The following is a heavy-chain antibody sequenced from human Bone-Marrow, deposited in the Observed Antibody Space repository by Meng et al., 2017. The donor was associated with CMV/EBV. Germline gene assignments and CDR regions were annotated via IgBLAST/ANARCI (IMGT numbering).Heavy chain of an antibody. D-gene: IGHD6-6*01. CDR2: IYYSGST. Sequence: SETLSLTCTVPGCSISSYYWSWIRQPPGKGLEWIGYIYYSGSTNYNPSLKSRVTISVDTSKNPFSLKLSSVTAADTAVYYCARDLAYSSSHYYYGIDVWGQGTTVTVSS. CDR1: GCSISSYY. V-gene: IGHV4-59*01. J-gene: IGHJ6*02. CDR3: ARDLAYSSSHYYYGIDV.